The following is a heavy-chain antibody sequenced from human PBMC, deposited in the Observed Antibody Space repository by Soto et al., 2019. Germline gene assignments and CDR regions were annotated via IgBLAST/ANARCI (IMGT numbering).Heavy chain of an antibody. CDR1: GGSISSYY. V-gene: IGHV4-4*07. D-gene: IGHD5-12*01. Sequence: QVQLQESGPGLVKPSETLSLTCTVSGGSISSYYWSWIRQPAGKGLEWIGRIYTSGSTNYNPSLKSRVTMSVDTSKNQCSLKLSSVTAADTAVYYCARGQWLRPPYGMGAFDIWGQGTMVTVSS. CDR3: ARGQWLRPPYGMGAFDI. J-gene: IGHJ3*02. CDR2: IYTSGST.